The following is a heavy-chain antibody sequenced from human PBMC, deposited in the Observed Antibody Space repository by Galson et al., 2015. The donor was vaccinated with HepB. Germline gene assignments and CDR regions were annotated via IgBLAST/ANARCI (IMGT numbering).Heavy chain of an antibody. CDR1: GDSVSSNSVA. CDR3: ARDRLTTVTTSGWFDP. J-gene: IGHJ5*02. D-gene: IGHD4-11*01. V-gene: IGHV6-1*01. CDR2: TYYRSMWYN. Sequence: CAISGDSVSSNSVAWNWIRQSPSRGLEWLGRTYYRSMWYNDYAEFVNSRMTINPDTPKNQFSLQLNSVTPEDTAVYYCARDRLTTVTTSGWFDPWGQGTLVTVSS.